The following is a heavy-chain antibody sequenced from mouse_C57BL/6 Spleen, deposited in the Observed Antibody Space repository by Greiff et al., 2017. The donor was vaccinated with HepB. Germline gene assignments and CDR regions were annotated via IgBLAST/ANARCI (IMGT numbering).Heavy chain of an antibody. V-gene: IGHV5-4*01. D-gene: IGHD1-1*01. CDR2: ISDGGSYT. CDR1: GFTFSSYA. CDR3: AREYYGFDY. J-gene: IGHJ2*01. Sequence: EVMLVESGGGLVKPGGSLKLSCAASGFTFSSYAMSWVRQTPEKRLEWVATISDGGSYTYYPDNVKGRFTISRDNAKNNLYLQMSHLKSEDTAMYYCAREYYGFDYWGQGTTLTVSS.